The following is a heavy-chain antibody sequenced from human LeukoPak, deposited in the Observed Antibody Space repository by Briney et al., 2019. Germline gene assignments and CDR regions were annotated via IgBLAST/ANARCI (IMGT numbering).Heavy chain of an antibody. Sequence: GGSLRLSCAVSGFTFSNYAIHWVRQAPGKGLEWVALISFDGSNKYYADSVKGRFTISRDNSKNTLHLQMNSLRAEDTAVYYCARLRTTGAFDIWGQGTMVTVSS. CDR2: ISFDGSNK. D-gene: IGHD2/OR15-2a*01. V-gene: IGHV3-30-3*01. J-gene: IGHJ3*02. CDR3: ARLRTTGAFDI. CDR1: GFTFSNYA.